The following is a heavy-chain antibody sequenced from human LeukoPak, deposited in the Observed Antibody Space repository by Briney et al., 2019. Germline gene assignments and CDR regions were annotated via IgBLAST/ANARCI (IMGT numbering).Heavy chain of an antibody. CDR1: GYTFTGYY. J-gene: IGHJ4*02. Sequence: GASVKVSCKASGYTFTGYYMHWVRQTPGQGLEWMGRINPNSGGTNYAQKFQGRVTMTRDTSISTAYMELSRLRSDDTAVYYCARGDGYSGLSDYWGQGTLVTVSS. CDR2: INPNSGGT. V-gene: IGHV1-2*06. CDR3: ARGDGYSGLSDY. D-gene: IGHD3-22*01.